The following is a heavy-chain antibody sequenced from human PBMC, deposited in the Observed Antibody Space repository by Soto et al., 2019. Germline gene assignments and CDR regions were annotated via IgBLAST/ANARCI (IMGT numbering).Heavy chain of an antibody. Sequence: EVQLVESGGGLVQPGGSLRLSCAASGFTVSSNYMRWVRQAPGKGLEWVSVIYSGGSTYYADSVKGRFTISTHNSKNRLYLQMNSLRSDDTAVYYCARSYSSSGRHFDDWGQGTLVTVSS. CDR3: ARSYSSSGRHFDD. J-gene: IGHJ4*02. CDR2: IYSGGST. D-gene: IGHD6-13*01. V-gene: IGHV3-53*04. CDR1: GFTVSSNY.